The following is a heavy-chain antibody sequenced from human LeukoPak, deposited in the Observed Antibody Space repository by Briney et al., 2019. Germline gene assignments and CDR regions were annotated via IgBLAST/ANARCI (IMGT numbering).Heavy chain of an antibody. V-gene: IGHV4-39*01. J-gene: IGHJ4*02. CDR2: MSYSGAT. CDR1: GGSISSSSYH. Sequence: PSETLSLTCTVSGGSISSSSYHWGWIRQSPGEGLQWITSMSYSGATYYNPSLQSRVTISVDTSKDQFSLKLYSVTAADTAVYYCARGHCSGYDCYFDYWGQGTLVTVSS. CDR3: ARGHCSGYDCYFDY. D-gene: IGHD5-12*01.